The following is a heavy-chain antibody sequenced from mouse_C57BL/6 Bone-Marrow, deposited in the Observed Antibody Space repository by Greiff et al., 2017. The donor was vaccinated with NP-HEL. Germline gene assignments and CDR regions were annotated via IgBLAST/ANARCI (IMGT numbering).Heavy chain of an antibody. D-gene: IGHD4-1*01. CDR3: VRRLGEGYFDV. CDR1: GFSFNTYA. V-gene: IGHV10-1*01. Sequence: EVKLVESGGGLVQPKGSLKLSCAASGFSFNTYAMNWVRQAPGTGLAWVARIRSKSNNYATYYADSVKDRFTISRDDSESMLYLQMNNLRTEDTAMYYCVRRLGEGYFDVWGTGTTVTVSS. CDR2: IRSKSNNYAT. J-gene: IGHJ1*03.